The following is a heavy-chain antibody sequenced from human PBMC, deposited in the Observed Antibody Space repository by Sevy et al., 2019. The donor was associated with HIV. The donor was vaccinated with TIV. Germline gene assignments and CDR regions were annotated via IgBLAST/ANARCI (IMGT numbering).Heavy chain of an antibody. CDR3: ARETLSGYNL. CDR1: GFSVSTNY. Sequence: GESLKISCAASGFSVSTNYMSWVRQAPGKGLEWVSAIYSGGNTYYADSVKGRFTISRDNSKNTVYLQINSQRAEDTAVYYCARETLSGYNLWGQGTRVTVSS. CDR2: IYSGGNT. D-gene: IGHD5-12*01. J-gene: IGHJ4*02. V-gene: IGHV3-53*01.